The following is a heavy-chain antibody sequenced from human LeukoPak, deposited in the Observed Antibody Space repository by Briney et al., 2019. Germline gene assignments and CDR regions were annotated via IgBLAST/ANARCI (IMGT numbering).Heavy chain of an antibody. CDR2: MNSDGTSI. D-gene: IGHD2-15*01. J-gene: IGHJ3*01. CDR3: ARSQSGVFDV. V-gene: IGHV3-74*01. CDR1: GFTFTNYW. Sequence: PEGSLRLSCVVSGFTFTNYWMQWVRQVPGKGLVWVARMNSDGTSIIHADSVKGRFTISRDNAENTLYLQMNSLRPEDTALYYCARSQSGVFDVWGQGTMVIVSS.